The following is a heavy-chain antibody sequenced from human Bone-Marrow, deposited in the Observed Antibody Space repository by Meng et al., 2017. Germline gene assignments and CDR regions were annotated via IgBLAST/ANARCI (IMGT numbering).Heavy chain of an antibody. CDR2: IIAYNGNT. CDR1: GDPFYSLC. Sequence: QVQLVQCGAEVPKPGASVKVSFKVTGDPFYSLCISWVRQAPGQGPEWMGWIIAYNGNTNHAQKLQGRVTMTTDTSTSTAYMELRSLRSDDTAVYYCASSAAGTVQYFQHWGQGTLVTVSS. J-gene: IGHJ1*01. CDR3: ASSAAGTVQYFQH. V-gene: IGHV1-18*01. D-gene: IGHD6-13*01.